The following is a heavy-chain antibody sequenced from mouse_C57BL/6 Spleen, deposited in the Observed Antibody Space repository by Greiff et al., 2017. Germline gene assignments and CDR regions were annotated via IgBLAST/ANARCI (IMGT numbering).Heavy chain of an antibody. J-gene: IGHJ4*01. CDR3: ARMGSSPYYYAMDY. Sequence: EVHLVASGGGLVKPGGSLKLSCAASGFTFSDYGMHWVRQAPEKGLEWVAYISSGSSTIYYADTVKGRFTISRDNAKNTLFLQMTSLRSEDTAMYYCARMGSSPYYYAMDYWGQGTSVTVSS. V-gene: IGHV5-17*01. CDR1: GFTFSDYG. CDR2: ISSGSSTI. D-gene: IGHD1-1*01.